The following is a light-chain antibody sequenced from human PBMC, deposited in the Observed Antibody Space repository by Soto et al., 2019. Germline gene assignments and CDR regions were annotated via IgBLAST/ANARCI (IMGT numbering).Light chain of an antibody. CDR3: QQYSHLST. J-gene: IGKJ4*01. V-gene: IGKV3-15*01. Sequence: EIVMTQSPATLSVSPGERATLSCWASQSVSSNLAWYQQKPGQSPRLLISGASTRATGIPARFSGSGSGTEFTLTISSLQSEDSAVYYCQQYSHLSTFGGGTKEEIK. CDR2: GAS. CDR1: QSVSSN.